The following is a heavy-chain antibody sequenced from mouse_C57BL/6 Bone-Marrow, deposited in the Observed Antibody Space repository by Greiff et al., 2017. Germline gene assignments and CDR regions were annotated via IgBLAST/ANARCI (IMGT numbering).Heavy chain of an antibody. CDR2: ISSGGDYI. CDR3: TGEQRLRDLYFDV. D-gene: IGHD2-2*01. CDR1: GFTFSSYA. V-gene: IGHV5-9-1*02. Sequence: EVQLVESGEGLVKPGGSLKLSCAASGFTFSSYAMSWVRQPPEKRLEWVAYISSGGDYIYYADTVKGRFTISRDNARYTLYLQMRNRKSEDTAMYYCTGEQRLRDLYFDVWGTGTTVTVSS. J-gene: IGHJ1*03.